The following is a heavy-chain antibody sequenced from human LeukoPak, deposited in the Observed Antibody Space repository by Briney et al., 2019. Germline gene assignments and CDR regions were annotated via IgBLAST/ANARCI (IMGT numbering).Heavy chain of an antibody. CDR3: ARLDCTTTSCPMADAFDI. J-gene: IGHJ3*02. CDR1: GFTFSIYR. V-gene: IGHV3-21*01. CDR2: ISGISNYI. Sequence: GGSLRLSCAAAGFTFSIYRMNWVRQAPGKGLEWVSSISGISNYIYYADSVKGRFTISRDNAGNSLFLQMNSLRADDTAVYYCARLDCTTTSCPMADAFDIWGPGTVVTVSS. D-gene: IGHD2-2*01.